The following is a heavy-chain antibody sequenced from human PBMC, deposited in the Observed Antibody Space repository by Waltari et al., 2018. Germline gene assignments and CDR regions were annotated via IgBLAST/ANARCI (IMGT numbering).Heavy chain of an antibody. CDR1: GFIFRSHA. Sequence: EVQVLESGGGLVQPGGSQRLSCTASGFIFRSHAMSWVRQSPGKGLEGVSGINDSGSTTYYADSVRGRFTISRDNSKKTVYLQMSSLRTEDTAIYYCAKDVNGMVSGWFDPWGQGTLVIVSS. CDR3: AKDVNGMVSGWFDP. CDR2: INDSGSTT. D-gene: IGHD2-8*01. V-gene: IGHV3-23*01. J-gene: IGHJ5*02.